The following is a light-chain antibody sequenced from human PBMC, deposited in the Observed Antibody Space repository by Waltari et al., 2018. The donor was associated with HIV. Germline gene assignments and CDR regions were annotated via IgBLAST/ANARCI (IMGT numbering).Light chain of an antibody. CDR1: SSDIGLYNF. V-gene: IGLV2-8*01. CDR2: EVS. Sequence: QSALTQPPSASVSPGQSVTISCAGTSSDIGLYNFVSWYQHHPGKAPKLMISEVSRRPSGVPDRFSGSKSGNTASLTVSGLQAEDEAAYYCFSYAGNNYLLFGGGTKLTVL. J-gene: IGLJ2*01. CDR3: FSYAGNNYLL.